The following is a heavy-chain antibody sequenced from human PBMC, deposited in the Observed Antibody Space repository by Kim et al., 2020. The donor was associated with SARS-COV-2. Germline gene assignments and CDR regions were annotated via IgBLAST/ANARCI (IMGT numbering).Heavy chain of an antibody. D-gene: IGHD3-3*01. CDR3: SNSLQKRDYTPSNCFDI. CDR2: ISASNHSP. CDR1: GFTFSTYT. Sequence: GGSLRLSCAASGFTFSTYTMSWVRQAPGKGLEWVASISASNHSPSYAYCVNGRFTVSIDNSRNMLYLQMNGLRAEATAAYYCSNSLQKRDYTPSNCFDI. V-gene: IGHV3-23*01. J-gene: IGHJ3*02.